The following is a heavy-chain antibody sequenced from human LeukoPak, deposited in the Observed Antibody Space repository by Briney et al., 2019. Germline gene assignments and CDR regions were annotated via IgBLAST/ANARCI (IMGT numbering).Heavy chain of an antibody. D-gene: IGHD2-8*01. J-gene: IGHJ4*02. CDR3: AKEYTNAMDYFDN. CDR1: GFTFSNHG. V-gene: IGHV3-30*18. CDR2: ISYDGRKK. Sequence: PEGSLRLSCAVSGFTFSNHGMHWVRQAPGKGLEWVAVISYDGRKKYYADSVKGRFTISRDNSKNTLYLQMNSLRAEDTALYYCAKEYTNAMDYFDNWGQGTLVTVSS.